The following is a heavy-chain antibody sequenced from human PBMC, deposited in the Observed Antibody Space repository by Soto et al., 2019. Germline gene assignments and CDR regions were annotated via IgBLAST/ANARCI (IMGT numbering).Heavy chain of an antibody. CDR1: GGSISSSSYY. CDR2: IYYSGST. J-gene: IGHJ6*02. CDR3: ARLVASSYYYYGMDV. Sequence: ETLSLTCTVSGGSISSSSYYWGWIRQPPGKGLEWIGSIYYSGSTYYNPSLKSRVTISVDTSKNQFSLKLSSVTAADTAVYYCARLVASSYYYYGMDVWGQGT. D-gene: IGHD2-15*01. V-gene: IGHV4-39*01.